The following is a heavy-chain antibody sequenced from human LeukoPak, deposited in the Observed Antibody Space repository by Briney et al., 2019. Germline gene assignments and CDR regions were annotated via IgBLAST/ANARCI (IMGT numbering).Heavy chain of an antibody. Sequence: PGGSLRLSCAASGFTFSSYAMSWVRQAPGKGLEWVANIKQDGSERNYVDSVKGRFTISRDNAKNSLYLQMNSLRVEDTAVYYCARDRLVAAGYYWFDPWGQGTLVTVSS. CDR3: ARDRLVAAGYYWFDP. V-gene: IGHV3-7*01. J-gene: IGHJ5*02. CDR2: IKQDGSER. D-gene: IGHD1-26*01. CDR1: GFTFSSYA.